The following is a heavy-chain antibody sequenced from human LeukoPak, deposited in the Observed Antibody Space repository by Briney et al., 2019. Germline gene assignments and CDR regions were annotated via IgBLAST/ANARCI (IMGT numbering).Heavy chain of an antibody. CDR3: AKDLQSGVVPAAPSPLEFGY. CDR1: GFTFSSYA. CDR2: ISGSGGST. J-gene: IGHJ4*02. V-gene: IGHV3-23*01. D-gene: IGHD2-2*01. Sequence: GGSLRLSCAASGFTFSSYAMSWVRQAPGKGLEWVSAISGSGGSTYYADSVKGRFTISRDNSKNTLYLQMNSLRAEDTAVYYCAKDLQSGVVPAAPSPLEFGYWGQGTLVTVSS.